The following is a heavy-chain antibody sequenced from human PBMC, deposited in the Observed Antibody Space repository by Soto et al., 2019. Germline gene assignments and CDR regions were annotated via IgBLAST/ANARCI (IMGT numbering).Heavy chain of an antibody. CDR2: ISHDGNVN. CDR3: AKDEDWEGHFYYFMDL. CDR1: GFTFSSYA. Sequence: QVQLVESGGGVVQPGRSLRLSCEASGFTFSSYAMHWVRQAPGKGLEWVAVISHDGNVNYYSESVKGRFTMSRDNSKDTLYLQMDSLRTEDTAVYFCAKDEDWEGHFYYFMDLWGKGTPVTVSS. V-gene: IGHV3-30*18. D-gene: IGHD1-26*01. J-gene: IGHJ6*03.